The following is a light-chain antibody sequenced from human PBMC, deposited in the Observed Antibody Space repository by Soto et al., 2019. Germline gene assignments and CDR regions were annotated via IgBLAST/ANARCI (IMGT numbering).Light chain of an antibody. CDR2: NTN. CDR1: SSNIGSNT. CDR3: ATWDDSLNGFYV. Sequence: QPVLTQPPSASATPGQRVTISCSGRSSNIGSNTVNWYQQLPGTAPKLLIYNTNQRPSGVPDRFSGSRSGTSASLAISGLQSEDEADFYCATWDDSLNGFYVFGTGTKLTVL. J-gene: IGLJ1*01. V-gene: IGLV1-44*01.